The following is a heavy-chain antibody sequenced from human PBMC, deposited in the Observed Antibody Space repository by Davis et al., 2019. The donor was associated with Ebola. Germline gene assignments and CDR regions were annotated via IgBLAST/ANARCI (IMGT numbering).Heavy chain of an antibody. CDR2: ISYDGSNK. J-gene: IGHJ6*03. D-gene: IGHD2-2*01. CDR1: GFTFSSYG. CDR3: VSLWTYCSSPNCVHMDV. Sequence: GGSLRLSCAASGFTFSSYGMHWVRQAPGKGLEWVAVISYDGSNKYYADSVKGRFTISRDNSKNTLYLQMNSLRAEDTALYYCVSLWTYCSSPNCVHMDVWGTGTTVTVSS. V-gene: IGHV3-30*03.